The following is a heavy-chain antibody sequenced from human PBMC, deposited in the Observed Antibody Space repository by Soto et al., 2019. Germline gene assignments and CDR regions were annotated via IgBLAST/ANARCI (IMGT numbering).Heavy chain of an antibody. CDR3: AKRHGYSPAGSHYKGPLYSYYYGMNG. CDR2: INAGNGNT. V-gene: IGHV1-3*01. J-gene: IGHJ6*04. CDR1: GYTFTSYA. D-gene: IGHD3-10*01. Sequence: GASVKVSCKASGYTFTSYAMHWVRQAPGQRLEWMGWINAGNGNTKYSQKFQGRVTITRDTSASTAYMELSSLRSEDTAVYYCAKRHGYSPAGSHYKGPLYSYYYGMNGWGNGTTVTVSS.